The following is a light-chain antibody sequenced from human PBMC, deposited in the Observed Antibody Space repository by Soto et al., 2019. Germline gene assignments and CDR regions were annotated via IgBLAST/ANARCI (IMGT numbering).Light chain of an antibody. V-gene: IGKV3-20*01. CDR3: QQYGSSPWT. CDR2: GAS. J-gene: IGKJ1*01. CDR1: QSVSSSY. Sequence: EIVLTQSPGTLSLSPGERATLSCRASQSVSSSYLAWYQQKPGQAPRPLIYGASSRAIGIPDRFSGSGSGTDFTLTISRLEPEDFALYYCQQYGSSPWTFGQGTEVEIK.